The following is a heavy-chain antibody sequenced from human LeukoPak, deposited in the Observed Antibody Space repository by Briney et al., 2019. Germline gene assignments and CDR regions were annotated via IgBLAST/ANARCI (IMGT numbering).Heavy chain of an antibody. J-gene: IGHJ4*02. Sequence: PGGSLRLSCAASGFTFTNAWMSWVRQAPRKELEWVARIKSKADGETTEYAAPVKGRFTISRDDSENMLYLQMNSLQTGDTGVYYCAADVPFPAARIDYWGQGTPVTVSS. V-gene: IGHV3-15*01. D-gene: IGHD1-14*01. CDR3: AADVPFPAARIDY. CDR1: GFTFTNAW. CDR2: IKSKADGETT.